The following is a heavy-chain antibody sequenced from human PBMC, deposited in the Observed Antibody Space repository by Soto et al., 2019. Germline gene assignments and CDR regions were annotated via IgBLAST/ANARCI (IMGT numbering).Heavy chain of an antibody. Sequence: SETLSLTCTVSGGSVSSGSYYWSWIRQPPGKGLEWIGYIYYSGSTNYNPSLKSRVTISVDTSKNQFSLKLSSVTAADTAVYYCARDLSCISTSCYWFAPWGQVTLVTVS. J-gene: IGHJ5*02. V-gene: IGHV4-61*01. CDR1: GGSVSSGSYY. D-gene: IGHD2-2*01. CDR3: ARDLSCISTSCYWFAP. CDR2: IYYSGST.